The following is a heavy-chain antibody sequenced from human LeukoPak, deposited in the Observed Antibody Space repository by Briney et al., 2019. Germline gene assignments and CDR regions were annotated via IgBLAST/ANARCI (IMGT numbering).Heavy chain of an antibody. CDR3: ARGDGSGSYSIFDY. V-gene: IGHV3-20*04. Sequence: GGSLRLSCAASGFTFDDYGMSWVRQAPGKGLEWVSGINWNGGSTGYADSVKGRFTISRDNAKNSLYLQMNSLRAEDTALYYCARGDGSGSYSIFDYWGQGTLVTVSS. CDR2: INWNGGST. D-gene: IGHD3-10*01. CDR1: GFTFDDYG. J-gene: IGHJ4*02.